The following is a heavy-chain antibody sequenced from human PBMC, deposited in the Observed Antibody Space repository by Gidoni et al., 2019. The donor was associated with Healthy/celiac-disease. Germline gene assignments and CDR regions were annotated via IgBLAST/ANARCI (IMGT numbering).Heavy chain of an antibody. Sequence: QVQLVESGGGVVQPGRSLRLSCAASGFTFSSYGMHWVRQAPGKGLEWVAVISYDGSNKYYADSVKGRFTISRDNYKNTLYLQMNSLRAEDTAVYYCAKDRLGELPARYGMDVWGQGTTVTVSS. D-gene: IGHD3-16*01. CDR1: GFTFSSYG. V-gene: IGHV3-30*18. J-gene: IGHJ6*02. CDR2: ISYDGSNK. CDR3: AKDRLGELPARYGMDV.